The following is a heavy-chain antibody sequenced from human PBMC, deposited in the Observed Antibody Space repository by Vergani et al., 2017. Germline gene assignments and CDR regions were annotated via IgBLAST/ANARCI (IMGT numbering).Heavy chain of an antibody. CDR3: ARVNVLGSYYSYYYYYGMDV. V-gene: IGHV4-61*02. Sequence: QVQLQESGPGLVKPSQTLSLTCTVSGGSISSGSYYWSWIRQPAGKGLEWIGRIYTSGSTNYNPSLKSRVTISVDTSKNQFSLKLSSVTAADTAVYYCARVNVLGSYYSYYYYYGMDVWGQGTTVTVSS. CDR1: GGSISSGSYY. J-gene: IGHJ6*02. CDR2: IYTSGST. D-gene: IGHD1-26*01.